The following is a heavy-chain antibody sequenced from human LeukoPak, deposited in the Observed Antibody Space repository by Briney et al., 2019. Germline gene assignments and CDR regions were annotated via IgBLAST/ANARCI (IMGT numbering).Heavy chain of an antibody. D-gene: IGHD3-16*01. V-gene: IGHV4-59*01. CDR3: AREEIGVMADY. CDR2: IYYSGST. CDR1: GGSISSYY. J-gene: IGHJ4*02. Sequence: PSETLSPTCTVSGGSISSYYWSWIRQPPGKGLEWIGYIYYSGSTNYNPSLKSRVTISVDTSKNQFSLKLSSVTAADTAVYYCAREEIGVMADYWGQGTLVTVSS.